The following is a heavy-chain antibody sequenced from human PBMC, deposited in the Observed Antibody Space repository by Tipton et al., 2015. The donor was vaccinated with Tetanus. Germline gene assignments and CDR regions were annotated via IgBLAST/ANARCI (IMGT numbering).Heavy chain of an antibody. V-gene: IGHV4-39*07. CDR1: GGSISSTNYY. Sequence: QVQLVQSGPEVKPSETLSLTCTVSGGSISSTNYYWGWIRQAPGKGLEWIGSIYYSGSTNYNPSLKSRVTISVDTSKNQFSLKLSSVTAADTAVYYCARAKRGHAFDIWGQGTMVTVSS. D-gene: IGHD3-16*01. CDR3: ARAKRGHAFDI. CDR2: IYYSGST. J-gene: IGHJ3*02.